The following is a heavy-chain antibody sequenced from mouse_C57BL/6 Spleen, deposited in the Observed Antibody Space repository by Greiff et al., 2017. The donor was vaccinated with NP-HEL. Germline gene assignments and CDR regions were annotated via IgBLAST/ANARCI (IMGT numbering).Heavy chain of an antibody. CDR2: IYPGSGST. CDR1: GYTFTSYW. J-gene: IGHJ4*01. Sequence: VQLQQPGAELVKPGASVKMSCKASGYTFTSYWITWVKQRPGQGLAWIGDIYPGSGSTNYNEKFKSKATLTVDTSSSTAYMQLSSLTSEDAAVYYCARRYGGAMDYWGQGTSVTVSS. CDR3: ARRYGGAMDY. D-gene: IGHD2-14*01. V-gene: IGHV1-55*01.